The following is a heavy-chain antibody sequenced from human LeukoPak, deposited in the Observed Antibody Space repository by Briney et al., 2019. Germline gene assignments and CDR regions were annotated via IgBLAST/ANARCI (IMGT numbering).Heavy chain of an antibody. CDR2: INPSGGST. Sequence: ASVKVSCKASGYTFTSYYMHWVRQAPGQGLEWMGIINPSGGSTSYAQKFQGRVTMTRDTSTSTVYMELSSLRFEDTAVYYCAIELGYSSSWYGTFDYWGQGTLVTVSS. J-gene: IGHJ4*02. V-gene: IGHV1-46*01. CDR1: GYTFTSYY. CDR3: AIELGYSSSWYGTFDY. D-gene: IGHD6-13*01.